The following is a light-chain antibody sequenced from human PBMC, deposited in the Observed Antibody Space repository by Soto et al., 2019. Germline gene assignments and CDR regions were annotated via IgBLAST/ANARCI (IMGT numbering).Light chain of an antibody. J-gene: IGKJ5*01. CDR2: AAS. CDR3: QQYTGPPTT. Sequence: DIQMTQSPSSLSASVGDRLTLTCRASQSINNYLNWYQQIPGRAPKXLIYAASNLQSGVPSRFGGSGSGTDFTLTITRLEPEDAEVYFCQQYTGPPTTFGQGTRLDIK. CDR1: QSINNY. V-gene: IGKV1-39*01.